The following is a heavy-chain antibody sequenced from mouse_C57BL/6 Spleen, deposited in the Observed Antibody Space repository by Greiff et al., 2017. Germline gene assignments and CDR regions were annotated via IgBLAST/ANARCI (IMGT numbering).Heavy chain of an antibody. J-gene: IGHJ1*03. Sequence: EVHLVESGGDLVKPGGSLKLSCAASGFTFSSYGMSWVRQTPDKRLEWVATISSGGSYTYYPDSVKGRFTISRDNAKNTLYLQMSSLKSEDTAMYYCARPVYYGNPWYFDVWGTGTTVTVSS. CDR2: ISSGGSYT. D-gene: IGHD2-1*01. V-gene: IGHV5-6*01. CDR3: ARPVYYGNPWYFDV. CDR1: GFTFSSYG.